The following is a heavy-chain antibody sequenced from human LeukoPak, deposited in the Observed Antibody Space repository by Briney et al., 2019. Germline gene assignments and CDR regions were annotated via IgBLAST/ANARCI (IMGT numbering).Heavy chain of an antibody. CDR1: GYTFTGYY. J-gene: IGHJ4*02. Sequence: ASVKVSCKASGYTFTGYYMDWVRQAPGQGLEWMGWINPNSGGTNYAQKFQGRVTMTRDTSISTAYMELSRLRSDDTAVYYCARGVVTPQARTDYWGQGTLVTVSS. CDR2: INPNSGGT. D-gene: IGHD2-21*02. V-gene: IGHV1-2*02. CDR3: ARGVVTPQARTDY.